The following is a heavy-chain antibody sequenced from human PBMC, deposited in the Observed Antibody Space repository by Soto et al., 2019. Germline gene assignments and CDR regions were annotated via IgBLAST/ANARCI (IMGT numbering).Heavy chain of an antibody. D-gene: IGHD3-3*01. CDR1: GFTFTTAW. Sequence: GGSLRLSCAASGFTFTTAWINWVRQAPGKGLEWVGRIKSKTDGGTPDFAAPVRGRFAISRDDSKNTLYLQMNSLKTEDTAVYYCTTDRTIFGVVTIPYFDYWGQGTLVTVSS. V-gene: IGHV3-15*07. CDR3: TTDRTIFGVVTIPYFDY. J-gene: IGHJ4*02. CDR2: IKSKTDGGTP.